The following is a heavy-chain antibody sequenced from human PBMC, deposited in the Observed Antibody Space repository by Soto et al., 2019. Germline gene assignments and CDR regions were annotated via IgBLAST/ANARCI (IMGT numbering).Heavy chain of an antibody. D-gene: IGHD2-2*02. Sequence: QVQLVQSGAEVKKPGASVQVSCKSSGFTFSNYGIPGLRQVPGQGLEWMGWISAYNVNPVHAQAYQGRLTMTTDTSTSTAYMELRRLRPDDQAVYYCAIPQNDLVPDSYTKYFDPWGQGTLVTVSS. CDR1: GFTFSNYG. V-gene: IGHV1-18*01. CDR3: AIPQNDLVPDSYTKYFDP. J-gene: IGHJ5*02. CDR2: ISAYNVNP.